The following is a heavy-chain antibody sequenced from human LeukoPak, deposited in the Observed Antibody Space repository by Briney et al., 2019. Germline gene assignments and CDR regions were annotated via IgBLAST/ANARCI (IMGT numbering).Heavy chain of an antibody. V-gene: IGHV4-59*01. Sequence: SETLSLTCTVSRGSISGSFWSWIRQPPGKGLEWIGYIHYTGSYKSNPSLKSRVTLSVDTSKNELSLRLTSVTAADTAVYYCARAGPREYSGFDLWGQGTMVTVSS. CDR3: ARAGPREYSGFDL. J-gene: IGHJ3*01. CDR2: IHYTGSY. CDR1: RGSISGSF. D-gene: IGHD6-19*01.